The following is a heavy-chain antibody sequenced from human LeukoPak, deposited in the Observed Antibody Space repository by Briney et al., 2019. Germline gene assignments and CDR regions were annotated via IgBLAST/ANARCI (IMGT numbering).Heavy chain of an antibody. V-gene: IGHV1-18*01. CDR2: LSTYNGNT. Sequence: ASVKVSCKASGYTFTSYGLTWVRQAPGQGLEWMGWLSTYNGNTDYVQKFQGRVSMTTDTFTSTAYMELRSQRSDDTGVYDCAIDRNSLSDPIVHGYWGQGTLVNVSS. CDR1: GYTFTSYG. D-gene: IGHD4-23*01. J-gene: IGHJ4*02. CDR3: AIDRNSLSDPIVHGY.